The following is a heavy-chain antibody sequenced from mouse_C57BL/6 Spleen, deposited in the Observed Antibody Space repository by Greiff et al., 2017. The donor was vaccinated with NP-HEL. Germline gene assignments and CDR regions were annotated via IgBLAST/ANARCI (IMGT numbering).Heavy chain of an antibody. V-gene: IGHV1-80*01. Sequence: VKLQESGAELVKPGASVKISCKASGYAFSSYWMNWVKQRPGKGLEWIGQIYPGDGDTNYNGKFKGKATLTADKSSSTAYMQLSSLTSEDSAVYFCANSNSFAYWGQGTLVTVSA. CDR1: GYAFSSYW. D-gene: IGHD2-5*01. CDR2: IYPGDGDT. CDR3: ANSNSFAY. J-gene: IGHJ3*01.